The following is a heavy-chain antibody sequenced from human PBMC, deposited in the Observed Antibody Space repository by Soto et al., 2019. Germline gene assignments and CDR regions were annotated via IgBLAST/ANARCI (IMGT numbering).Heavy chain of an antibody. J-gene: IGHJ6*02. D-gene: IGHD6-6*01. V-gene: IGHV1-2*04. CDR3: ARDLIIAAPKTKPNYYYYGMDV. CDR1: GYSFTDYH. Sequence: GASVKVSCKASGYSFTDYHIHWVRQAPGQGLEWLGRINPKSGGTSTAQKFQGWVTMTTDTSISTASMELTRLTSDDTAIYYCARDLIIAAPKTKPNYYYYGMDVWGQGTTVTVSS. CDR2: INPKSGGT.